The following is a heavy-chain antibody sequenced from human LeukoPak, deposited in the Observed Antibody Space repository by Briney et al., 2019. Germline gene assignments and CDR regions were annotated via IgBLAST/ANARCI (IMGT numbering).Heavy chain of an antibody. J-gene: IGHJ4*02. CDR1: GGSISSYY. CDR2: IHNSGST. D-gene: IGHD3-22*01. Sequence: PSETLSPTCTVSGGSISSYYWSWIRQSPGKGLEWIAYIHNSGSTNYNPSLKSRVTISVDTSKNQFSLKLSSVTAADTAVYYCARGFYDSSGYSSPFDYWGQGTLVTVSS. V-gene: IGHV4-59*01. CDR3: ARGFYDSSGYSSPFDY.